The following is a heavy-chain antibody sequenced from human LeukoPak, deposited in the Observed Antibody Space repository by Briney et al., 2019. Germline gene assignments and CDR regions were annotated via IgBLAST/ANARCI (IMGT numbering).Heavy chain of an antibody. J-gene: IGHJ4*02. V-gene: IGHV3-23*01. Sequence: PGGSLRLSCAASGFTFSSYAMSWVRQAPGKGLEWVSAISGGGGSTYYADSVKGRFTISRDNSKNTLYPQMNSLRAEDTAVYYCANLITMIVVVTGAPFDYWGQGTLVTVSS. D-gene: IGHD3-22*01. CDR3: ANLITMIVVVTGAPFDY. CDR1: GFTFSSYA. CDR2: ISGGGGST.